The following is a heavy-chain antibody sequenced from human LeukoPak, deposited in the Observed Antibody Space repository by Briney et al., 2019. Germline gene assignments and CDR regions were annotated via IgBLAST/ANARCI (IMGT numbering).Heavy chain of an antibody. CDR2: ISGSDYTT. J-gene: IGHJ6*04. CDR3: AELGITMIGGV. D-gene: IGHD3-10*02. Sequence: GGTLRLSCAASGFTFSSYDMSWVRQAPGKGLEWVSVISGSDYTTYYADSVKGRFTISRDNSKNALYLQMNSLRAEDTAVYYCAELGITMIGGVWGKGTTVTISS. V-gene: IGHV3-23*01. CDR1: GFTFSSYD.